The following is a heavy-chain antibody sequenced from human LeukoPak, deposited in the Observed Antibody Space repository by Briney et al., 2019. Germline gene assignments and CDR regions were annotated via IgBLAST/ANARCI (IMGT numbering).Heavy chain of an antibody. Sequence: SETLSLTCAVYGGSFSGYYWSWIRQPPGKGLEWIGEINHSGSTNYNPSLKSRVTISVDTSKNQFSLKLSSVTAADTAVYYCARGGCPLLSGCRWFDPWGQGTLVTVSS. CDR2: INHSGST. CDR3: ARGGCPLLSGCRWFDP. CDR1: GGSFSGYY. V-gene: IGHV4-34*01. D-gene: IGHD2-2*01. J-gene: IGHJ5*02.